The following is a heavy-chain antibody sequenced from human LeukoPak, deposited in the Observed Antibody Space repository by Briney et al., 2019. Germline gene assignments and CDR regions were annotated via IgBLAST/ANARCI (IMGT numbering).Heavy chain of an antibody. D-gene: IGHD3-22*01. CDR1: GFTFSSYS. CDR3: ARDATYYYDSSGYYRPDWFDP. J-gene: IGHJ5*02. CDR2: ISSSSSYI. V-gene: IGHV3-21*01. Sequence: PGGSLRLSCAGSGFTFSSYSMNWVRQAPGKGLEWVSSISSSSSYIYYADSVKGRFTISRDNAKNSLYLQMNSLRAEDTAVYYCARDATYYYDSSGYYRPDWFDPWGQGTLVTVSS.